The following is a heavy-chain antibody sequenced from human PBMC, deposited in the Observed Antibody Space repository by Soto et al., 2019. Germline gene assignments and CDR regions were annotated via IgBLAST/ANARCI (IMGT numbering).Heavy chain of an antibody. CDR1: GFTFSRYW. CDR3: ARRDFYGSGSRHFQH. CDR2: IKQDGSEK. J-gene: IGHJ1*01. Sequence: EVQLVESGGGLVQPGGSLRLSCAASGFTFSRYWMSWVRQAPGKGLEWVANIKQDGSEKYYVDSVKGRCTISRDNAKNSLFLQMNSLRAEDTAVYYCARRDFYGSGSRHFQHWGQGTLVTVSS. V-gene: IGHV3-7*01. D-gene: IGHD3-10*01.